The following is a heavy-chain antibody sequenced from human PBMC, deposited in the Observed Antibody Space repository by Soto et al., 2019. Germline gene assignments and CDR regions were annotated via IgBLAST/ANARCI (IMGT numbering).Heavy chain of an antibody. Sequence: GGSLRLSCASSCSTFSNYAMSWVRQAPGKGLEWVSGIGGRGTSSYYADSVKGRFAIPRDNSYNTLFLQLHSLRAEDTAVYYCAKSRYADSSGDYYDFWGQGTRVTVSS. D-gene: IGHD3-22*01. V-gene: IGHV3-23*01. J-gene: IGHJ4*02. CDR3: AKSRYADSSGDYYDF. CDR2: IGGRGTSS. CDR1: CSTFSNYA.